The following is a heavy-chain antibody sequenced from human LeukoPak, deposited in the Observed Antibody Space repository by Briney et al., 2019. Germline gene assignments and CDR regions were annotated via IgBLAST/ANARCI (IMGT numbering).Heavy chain of an antibody. CDR1: GFTVSSNY. CDR3: AAYGSGSYYSPFYFDY. CDR2: IYSGGST. J-gene: IGHJ4*02. Sequence: GGSLRLSCAASGFTVSSNYMSWVRQAPGKGLEWVSDIYSGGSTYYADSVKGRFTISRDNSKNTLYLQMNSLRAEDTAVYYCAAYGSGSYYSPFYFDYWGQGTLVTVSS. V-gene: IGHV3-66*01. D-gene: IGHD3-10*01.